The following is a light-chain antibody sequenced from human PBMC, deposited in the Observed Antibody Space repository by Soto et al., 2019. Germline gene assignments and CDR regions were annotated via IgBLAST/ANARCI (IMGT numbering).Light chain of an antibody. CDR2: LEGSGDY. J-gene: IGLJ3*02. V-gene: IGLV4-60*03. Sequence: QLVLTQSSSASASLGSSVKLTCTLSSGHRNYIIAWHQQQPGKAPRYLMKLEGSGDYNKGSGVPDRFSGSSSGADRYLIISNLQSEDEADYYCETWDSNVWVFGGGTQLTVL. CDR1: SGHRNYI. CDR3: ETWDSNVWV.